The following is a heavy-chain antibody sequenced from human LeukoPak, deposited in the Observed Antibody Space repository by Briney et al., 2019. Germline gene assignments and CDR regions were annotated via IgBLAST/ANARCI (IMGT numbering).Heavy chain of an antibody. CDR1: GFTFDGYA. CDR3: AKDNGGYGFHYFDY. Sequence: PGGSLRLSCAASGFTFDGYAMHWVRQAPGKGLEWVSGISWNSGSIGYADSVKGRFTISRDNAKNPLYLQMNSLRAEDTALYYCAKDNGGYGFHYFDYWGQGTLVTVSS. J-gene: IGHJ4*02. CDR2: ISWNSGSI. V-gene: IGHV3-9*01. D-gene: IGHD5-18*01.